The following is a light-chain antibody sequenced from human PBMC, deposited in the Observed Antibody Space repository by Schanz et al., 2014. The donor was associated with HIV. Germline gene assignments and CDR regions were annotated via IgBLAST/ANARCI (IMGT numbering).Light chain of an antibody. Sequence: EIVLTQSPATLSLSPGERATLSCRASQSVSSYLAWYQQKPGQAPRLLIYDASTRATGIPARFSGSGSGTDFTLTISRLEPEDFAVYYCQHYYNSLWTFGQGTKVEI. CDR2: DAS. J-gene: IGKJ1*01. V-gene: IGKV3-11*01. CDR3: QHYYNSLWT. CDR1: QSVSSY.